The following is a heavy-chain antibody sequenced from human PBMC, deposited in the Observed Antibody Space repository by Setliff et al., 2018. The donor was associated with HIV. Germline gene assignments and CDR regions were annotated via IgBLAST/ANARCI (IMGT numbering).Heavy chain of an antibody. CDR1: GGSISSYY. CDR2: IYTSGST. D-gene: IGHD3-22*01. V-gene: IGHV4-4*07. CDR3: ARHDSGGYYSLDY. J-gene: IGHJ4*02. Sequence: SETLSLTCTVSGGSISSYYWSWIRQPAGKGLEWIGRIYTSGSTNYNPSLNSRVTISVDASKNQFSLKLSSVTAADTAVYYCARHDSGGYYSLDYWGQGTLVTVSS.